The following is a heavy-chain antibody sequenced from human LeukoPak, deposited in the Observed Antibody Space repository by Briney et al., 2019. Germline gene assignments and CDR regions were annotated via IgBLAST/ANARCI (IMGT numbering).Heavy chain of an antibody. Sequence: ASVKLSCTASGYTFTSSGTIWVRQSPGQGLEWMGWISAYNGNTNYAQKLQGKITMTTGTSRRTAYMELRSRRSDDAAVYYCAREISTNSGYYVYWGQGTLVTVSS. CDR1: GYTFTSSG. J-gene: IGHJ4*02. D-gene: IGHD3-22*01. CDR2: ISAYNGNT. CDR3: AREISTNSGYYVY. V-gene: IGHV1-18*01.